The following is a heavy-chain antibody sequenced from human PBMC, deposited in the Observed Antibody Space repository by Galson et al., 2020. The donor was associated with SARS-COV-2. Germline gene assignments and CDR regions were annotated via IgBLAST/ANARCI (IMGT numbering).Heavy chain of an antibody. V-gene: IGHV2-5*02. CDR2: IYWDDDK. J-gene: IGHJ1*01. CDR3: ADSNPRSFLT. D-gene: IGHD3-16*01. CDR1: GFSLNTSPVN. Sequence: SGPPLVNPTQTLMLICHFSGFSLNTSPVNVGWIRPPTGNALEWLALIYWDDDKRYSPSLKSMLTLTKQTPKNQVVLTMTNMEPVDTSTFYCADSNPRSFLTWGQGILVTVSS.